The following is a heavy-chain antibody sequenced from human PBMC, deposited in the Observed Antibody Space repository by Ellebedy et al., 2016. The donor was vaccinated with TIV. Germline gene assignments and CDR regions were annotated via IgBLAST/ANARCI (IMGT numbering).Heavy chain of an antibody. J-gene: IGHJ3*01. V-gene: IGHV3-23*01. D-gene: IGHD2-8*01. CDR1: GFTFVFYA. Sequence: GGSLRLXXEASGFTFVFYAMNWVRQVPGKGLEWVAHIGTGAHYADSVKGRFTISRDNSKSTLYLQMSSLRVDDTAVYYCARDRVSGNGVFDPFDLWGQGTLVTVSS. CDR3: ARDRVSGNGVFDPFDL. CDR2: IGTGA.